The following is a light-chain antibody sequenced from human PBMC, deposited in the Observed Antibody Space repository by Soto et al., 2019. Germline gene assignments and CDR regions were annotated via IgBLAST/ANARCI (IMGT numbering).Light chain of an antibody. V-gene: IGLV1-40*01. CDR3: HSYDVSLSGPV. Sequence: QSVLTQPPSVSGAPGQTVTISCTGSSSNLGAGYDVHWYRQLPGTVPKVLIYDNNRRPSGVPGRFSGSKSGSSASLAIAGLQAEEEADYYCHSYDVSLSGPVFGGGTKLTVL. CDR2: DNN. CDR1: SSNLGAGYD. J-gene: IGLJ2*01.